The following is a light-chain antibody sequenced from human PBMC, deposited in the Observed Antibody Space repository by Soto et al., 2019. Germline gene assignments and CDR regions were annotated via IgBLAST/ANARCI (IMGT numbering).Light chain of an antibody. Sequence: QSVLTQPPSASGTPGQRVTISCSGTSSNIGTYTVNWYQQLPGTAPKLLIYTDYQRPSGVPDRFSGSKSGTSASLAINGLHSEDEADYYCASWDDILNGGVFGGGTKLTVL. V-gene: IGLV1-44*01. CDR2: TDY. CDR1: SSNIGTYT. J-gene: IGLJ3*02. CDR3: ASWDDILNGGV.